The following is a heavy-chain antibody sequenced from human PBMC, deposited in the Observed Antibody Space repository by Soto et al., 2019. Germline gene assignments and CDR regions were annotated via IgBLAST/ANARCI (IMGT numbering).Heavy chain of an antibody. V-gene: IGHV3-33*02. CDR1: GFSFSNFG. D-gene: IGHD2-2*01. J-gene: IGHJ4*02. Sequence: QVQVVESGGGVVQPGRSLRLSCAASGFSFSNFGMHWVRQAPGKGLAWVAVIWHDGKNKDYADSAEGRFTIPRDNSRNTLYLQMNSLRAEDTAVYYCASDPGQYEAMDYWCQRTLVTVSS. CDR3: ASDPGQYEAMDY. CDR2: IWHDGKNK.